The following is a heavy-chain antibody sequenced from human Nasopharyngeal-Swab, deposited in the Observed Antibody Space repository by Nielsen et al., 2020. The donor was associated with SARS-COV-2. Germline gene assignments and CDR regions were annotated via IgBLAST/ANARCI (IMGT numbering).Heavy chain of an antibody. J-gene: IGHJ4*02. V-gene: IGHV4-34*01. D-gene: IGHD4-17*01. CDR1: GGSFSGYY. CDR3: ARDKGFAQYGDYSYFDY. Sequence: SETLSLTCAVYGGSFSGYYWSWIRQPPGKGLEWIGEINHSGSTNYNPSLKSRVTISVDTSKNQFSLKLSSVTAADTAVYYCARDKGFAQYGDYSYFDYWGQGTLVTVSS. CDR2: INHSGST.